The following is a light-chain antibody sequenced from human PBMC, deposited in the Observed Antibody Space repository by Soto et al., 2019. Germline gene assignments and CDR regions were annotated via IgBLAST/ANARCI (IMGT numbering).Light chain of an antibody. CDR3: QQYNYWPLIN. J-gene: IGKJ5*01. CDR2: DVS. V-gene: IGKV3-15*01. CDR1: QGVTTN. Sequence: EIVMTQSPASLSVSPGERVTLSCRAGQGVTTNFAWYQQKSGQSPRLLIYDVSTRATGVPARFSGSGSGTEFTLTISSLQSEDFAVYYCQQYNYWPLINFGQGTRLEIK.